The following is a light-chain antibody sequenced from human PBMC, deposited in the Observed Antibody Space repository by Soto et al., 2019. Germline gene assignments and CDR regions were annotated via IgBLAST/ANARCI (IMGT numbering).Light chain of an antibody. CDR2: DTT. V-gene: IGLV7-46*01. J-gene: IGLJ1*01. Sequence: QAVVTQEPSLTVSPVGTVTLTCSSSTGAVTNGHYPYWFQQKPGQAPRTLIYDTTNRHSWTPARFSGSLLGGKAALTLSGAQPEDEAEYYCLLSYNGPYVFGTGTKVTVL. CDR1: TGAVTNGHY. CDR3: LLSYNGPYV.